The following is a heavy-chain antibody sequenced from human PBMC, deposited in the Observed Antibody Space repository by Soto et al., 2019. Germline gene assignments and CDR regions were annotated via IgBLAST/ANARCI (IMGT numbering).Heavy chain of an antibody. D-gene: IGHD3-22*01. CDR1: GFTFSNSW. Sequence: EVQLVESGGGLVKPGGSLRLSCAASGFTFSNSWINWVRQAPGKGLEWVGRIKRKTDGGTTDFAAPVKGRFAISRDDSKSMVYLQMTRLQTENTGIYDCTTDSYSTLIVFPFDYWGHGTLVTVSA. V-gene: IGHV3-15*07. J-gene: IGHJ4*01. CDR3: TTDSYSTLIVFPFDY. CDR2: IKRKTDGGTT.